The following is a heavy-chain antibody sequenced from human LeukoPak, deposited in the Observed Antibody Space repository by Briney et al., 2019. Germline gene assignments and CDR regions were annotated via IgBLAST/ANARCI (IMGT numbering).Heavy chain of an antibody. CDR1: GFTFSDYW. Sequence: PGGSLRLSCVISGFTFSDYWMNWVRQAPGKGLEWVGSINQNGAEKTYVDSVKGRFTISRDNPRSSLYLQMNSLRAEDTAIYYCARDGTAAGLYFDLWGQGTLVTVSS. V-gene: IGHV3-7*01. D-gene: IGHD6-13*01. CDR3: ARDGTAAGLYFDL. CDR2: INQNGAEK. J-gene: IGHJ4*01.